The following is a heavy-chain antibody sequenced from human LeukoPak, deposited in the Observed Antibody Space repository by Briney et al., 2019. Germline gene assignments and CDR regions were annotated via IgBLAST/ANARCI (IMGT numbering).Heavy chain of an antibody. Sequence: SSEALSLTCTVSGGSISSYYWSWIRQPPGKGLEWMGYIYYSWSTNYNPSLKSRVTISVDTSKNQFALKLSSVIAPDTAVHYCTRHRYGDYFDYWGQGTLVTVSS. V-gene: IGHV4-59*08. D-gene: IGHD4-17*01. CDR3: TRHRYGDYFDY. CDR2: IYYSWST. CDR1: GGSISSYY. J-gene: IGHJ4*02.